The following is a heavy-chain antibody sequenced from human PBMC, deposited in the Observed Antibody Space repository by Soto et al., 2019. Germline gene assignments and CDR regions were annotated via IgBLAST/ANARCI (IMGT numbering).Heavy chain of an antibody. CDR2: INHSGRT. CDR1: GGSFSGHY. CDR3: ARTTYYFETSGYSPFDY. Sequence: ETLSLTCVVSGGSFSGHYWSWIRQPPGKGLEWIGEINHSGRTNYNPSLKGRITMSVDTSKNQFSLKLRSMTAADTAVYYCARTTYYFETSGYSPFDYWGQGTPVTVSS. J-gene: IGHJ4*02. V-gene: IGHV4-34*01. D-gene: IGHD3-22*01.